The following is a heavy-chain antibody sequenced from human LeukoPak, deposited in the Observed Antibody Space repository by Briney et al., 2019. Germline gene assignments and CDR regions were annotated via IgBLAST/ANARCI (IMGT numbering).Heavy chain of an antibody. J-gene: IGHJ4*02. V-gene: IGHV3-49*04. CDR1: GFMFGEYS. CDR3: TSPEGGTYYFDY. Sequence: GGSLRLSCADSGFMFGEYSISWVRQAPGKGLEWVGFIRSKTYGGTAQYDASVKGRFTISRDDSRSSAYLQMNSLKTEDTAVYFCTSPEGGTYYFDYWGQGTLVTVSS. D-gene: IGHD1-26*01. CDR2: IRSKTYGGTA.